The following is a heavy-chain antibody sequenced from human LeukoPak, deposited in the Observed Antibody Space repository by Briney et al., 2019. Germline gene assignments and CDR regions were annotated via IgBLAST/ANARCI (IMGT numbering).Heavy chain of an antibody. J-gene: IGHJ5*02. CDR2: MNPNSGNT. CDR3: ARGSGVYSSGWYDWFDP. V-gene: IGHV1-8*01. CDR1: GYTFTSYD. D-gene: IGHD6-19*01. Sequence: GASVKVTCKASGYTFTSYDINWVRQATGQGLAWMGWMNPNSGNTGYEQKFQGRVTMTRNTSISTAYMELSSLRSEDTAVYYCARGSGVYSSGWYDWFDPWGQGTLVTVSS.